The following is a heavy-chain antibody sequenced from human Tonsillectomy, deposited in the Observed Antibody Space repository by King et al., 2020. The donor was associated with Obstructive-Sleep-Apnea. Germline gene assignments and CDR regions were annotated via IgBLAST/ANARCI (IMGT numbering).Heavy chain of an antibody. CDR3: ASGPYCSSTSCYLGY. J-gene: IGHJ4*02. CDR2: ISYDGGNK. CDR1: GFTFSNYA. V-gene: IGHV3-30*04. Sequence: VQLVESGGGVVQPGRSLRLSCAASGFTFSNYAMHWVRQAPGKGLEWGALISYDGGNKYYADSVKGRFTISRDTSKNTLYLQMNSLRVEDTAVYYCASGPYCSSTSCYLGYWGQGTLVTVSS. D-gene: IGHD2-2*01.